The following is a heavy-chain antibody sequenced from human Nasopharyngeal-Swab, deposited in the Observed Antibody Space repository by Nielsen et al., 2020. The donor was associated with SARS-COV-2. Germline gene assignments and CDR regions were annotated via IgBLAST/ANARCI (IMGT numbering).Heavy chain of an antibody. D-gene: IGHD4-11*01. V-gene: IGHV3-53*01. CDR2: IHSDGNT. J-gene: IGHJ2*01. CDR1: GFTVSTSD. Sequence: GWSLRLSCAASGFTVSTSDMSWVRQAQGKGLEWVSTIHSDGNTYFADSVRGRFCSYTDNYRNTLYLEMNSLRAADTAVYYCASRGAANDPSTRDLPYSRRTFDLWGRGTLVTVSS. CDR3: ASRGAANDPSTRDLPYSRRTFDL.